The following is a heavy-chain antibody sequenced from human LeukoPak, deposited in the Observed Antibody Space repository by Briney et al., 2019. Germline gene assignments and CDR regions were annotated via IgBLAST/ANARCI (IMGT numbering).Heavy chain of an antibody. CDR2: IYHSGST. D-gene: IGHD2-8*01. V-gene: IGHV4-38-2*02. CDR3: ARARWCTNGVCSNYFDY. CDR1: GYSISSGYY. Sequence: SETLSLTCTVSGYSISSGYYWGWIRQPPGKGLEWIGSIYHSGSTYYNPSLKSRVTISVDTSKNQFSLTLSSVTAADTAVYYCARARWCTNGVCSNYFDYWGQGTLVTVSS. J-gene: IGHJ4*02.